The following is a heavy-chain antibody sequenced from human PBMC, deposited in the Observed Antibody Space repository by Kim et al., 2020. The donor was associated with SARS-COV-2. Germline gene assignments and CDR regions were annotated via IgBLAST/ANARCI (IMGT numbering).Heavy chain of an antibody. D-gene: IGHD5-12*01. CDR2: RYT. Sequence: RYTNYADSVKGRFTLSRDNATNSLYLQMNSLRAEDTAVYYCARSTKYFDLWGRGTLVTVSS. J-gene: IGHJ2*01. CDR3: ARSTKYFDL. V-gene: IGHV3-11*03.